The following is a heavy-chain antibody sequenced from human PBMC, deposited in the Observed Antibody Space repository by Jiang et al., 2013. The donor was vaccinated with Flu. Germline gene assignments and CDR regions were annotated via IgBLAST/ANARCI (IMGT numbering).Heavy chain of an antibody. CDR2: SILVTLVP. J-gene: IGHJ4*02. Sequence: YWIGWVRQMPGKAWSGWGSSILVTLVPDTARLSQGQVTISADKSISTAYLQWSSLKASDTAMYYCARQGVYNSGPFDYWGQGTLVTVSS. V-gene: IGHV5-51*01. D-gene: IGHD5-18*01. CDR3: ARQGVYNSGPFDY. CDR1: YW.